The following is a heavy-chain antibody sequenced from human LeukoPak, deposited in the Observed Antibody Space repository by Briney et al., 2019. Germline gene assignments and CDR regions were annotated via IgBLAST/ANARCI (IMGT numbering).Heavy chain of an antibody. Sequence: ASVKVSCKASGYTFIVNYIQWVRQAPGQGLEWMGWINPKSVATSSARKFQGRVTMTRDTSIGTAYLELSRLRSDDAAVYYCARGNVECIGDICYKRGNGFDPWGQGTLVTVSS. CDR1: GYTFIVNY. V-gene: IGHV1-2*02. CDR3: ARGNVECIGDICYKRGNGFDP. CDR2: INPKSVAT. D-gene: IGHD2-8*02. J-gene: IGHJ5*02.